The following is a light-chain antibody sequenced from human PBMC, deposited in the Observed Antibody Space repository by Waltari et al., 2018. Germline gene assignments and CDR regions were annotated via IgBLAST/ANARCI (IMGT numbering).Light chain of an antibody. V-gene: IGKV1-9*01. CDR3: QHFDNLLFT. CDR2: TAS. Sequence: IQFTQSPSSLSASVGDRVTITCRASQGISNYLAWYQQKPGKAPKLLIHTASTLQSGVPSRFSGSGSGTDFTFAITSLQPEDAATYYCQHFDNLLFTFGQGTKLEI. J-gene: IGKJ2*01. CDR1: QGISNY.